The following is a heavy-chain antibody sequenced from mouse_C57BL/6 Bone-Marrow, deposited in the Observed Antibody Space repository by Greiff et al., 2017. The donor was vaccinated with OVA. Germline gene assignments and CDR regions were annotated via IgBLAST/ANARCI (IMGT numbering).Heavy chain of an antibody. J-gene: IGHJ4*01. CDR2: FYIGNGFI. V-gene: IGHV1-58*01. Sequence: EVQLQQSGAELVRPGSSVKMSCKTSGYTFTSYGINWVKQRPGPGLEWIGYFYIGNGFIKYNEKFKGKATLTSDTSSSTAYMQLSSLTSEDSAIDFCARSSLYYYAMDYWGQGTSVTVSS. CDR1: GYTFTSYG. CDR3: ARSSLYYYAMDY. D-gene: IGHD6-2*01.